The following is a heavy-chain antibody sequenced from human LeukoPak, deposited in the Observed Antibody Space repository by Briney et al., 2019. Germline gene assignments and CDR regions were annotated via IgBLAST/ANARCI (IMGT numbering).Heavy chain of an antibody. Sequence: SETLSLICTVSGDSLSSSYWSWIRQPAGQRLEWIGHIHTSGSTHYNPSLKSRLTTSVDTSKNQFSLNLTSVTAADTAVYYCARDRSPGVVRGAYFDSWGQGTLVTVSS. CDR3: ARDRSPGVVRGAYFDS. CDR2: IHTSGST. V-gene: IGHV4-4*07. D-gene: IGHD3-10*01. CDR1: GDSLSSSY. J-gene: IGHJ4*02.